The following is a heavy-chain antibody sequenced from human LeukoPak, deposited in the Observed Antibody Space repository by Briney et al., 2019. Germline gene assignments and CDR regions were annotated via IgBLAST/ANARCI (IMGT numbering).Heavy chain of an antibody. V-gene: IGHV3-23*01. CDR3: ARERSSNTWGSFDY. J-gene: IGHJ4*02. CDR1: GFTFSSYG. Sequence: PGGSLRLSCAASGFTFSSYGMSWVRQAPGKGLEWVSGISGSGGSTYYADSVKGRFTISRDNAKNPLYLQMNSLRAEDTAVYYCARERSSNTWGSFDYWGQGTLVTVSS. CDR2: ISGSGGST. D-gene: IGHD6-13*01.